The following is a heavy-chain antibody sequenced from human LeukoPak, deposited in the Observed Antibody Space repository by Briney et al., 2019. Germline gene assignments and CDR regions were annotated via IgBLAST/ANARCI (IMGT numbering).Heavy chain of an antibody. J-gene: IGHJ6*04. CDR3: ARVGSLRGSDSYYGMDV. V-gene: IGHV1-69*13. CDR1: GGTFSSYA. CDR2: IIPIFGTA. Sequence: GASVKVSCKASGGTFSSYAISWERQAPGQGLEWMGGIIPIFGTANYAQKFQGRVTITADESTSTAYMELSSLRSEDTAVYYCARVGSLRGSDSYYGMDVWGKGTTVTVSS. D-gene: IGHD3-10*01.